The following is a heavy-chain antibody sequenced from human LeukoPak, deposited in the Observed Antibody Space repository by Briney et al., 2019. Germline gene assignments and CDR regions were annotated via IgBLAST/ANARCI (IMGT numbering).Heavy chain of an antibody. D-gene: IGHD5-24*01. CDR1: GGTFSSYA. CDR3: ARVVLGRRWLQTSYYYGMDV. V-gene: IGHV1-69*13. CDR2: IIPIFGTA. J-gene: IGHJ6*02. Sequence: SVKVSCKASGGTFSSYAISWVRQAPGQGLEWMGGIIPIFGTANYAQKFQGRVTITADESTSTVYLELSSLTSEDTAVYYCARVVLGRRWLQTSYYYGMDVWGQGTTVTVSS.